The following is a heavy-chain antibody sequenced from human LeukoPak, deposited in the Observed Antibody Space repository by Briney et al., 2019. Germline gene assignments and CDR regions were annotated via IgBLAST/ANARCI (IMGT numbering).Heavy chain of an antibody. Sequence: PGGSLRLSCAASGFIFSSYAMSWVREAPARGLEWVSSLRGNGDTIYADSVKGRFTLSRDESRNTVDLHLNELRVDDTAVYYCAKASWVSTADAVLWGQGTVVTVSS. CDR2: LRGNGDT. J-gene: IGHJ4*02. V-gene: IGHV3-23*01. CDR3: AKASWVSTADAVL. CDR1: GFIFSSYA. D-gene: IGHD3-16*01.